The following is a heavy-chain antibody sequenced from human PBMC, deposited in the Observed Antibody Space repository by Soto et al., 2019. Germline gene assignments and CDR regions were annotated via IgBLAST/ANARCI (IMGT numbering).Heavy chain of an antibody. D-gene: IGHD1-1*01. CDR3: ARVAGTGMDV. CDR2: ISSSSSYI. Sequence: GGYLRLSCAASGFTFSSYSMNWVRQAPGKGLEWVSSISSSSSYIYYADSVKGRFTISRDNAKNSLYLQMNSLRAEDTAVYYCARVAGTGMDVWGQGTTVTVSS. V-gene: IGHV3-21*01. J-gene: IGHJ6*02. CDR1: GFTFSSYS.